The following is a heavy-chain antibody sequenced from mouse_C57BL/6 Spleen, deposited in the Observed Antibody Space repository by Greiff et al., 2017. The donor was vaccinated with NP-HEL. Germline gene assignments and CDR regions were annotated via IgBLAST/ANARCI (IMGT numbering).Heavy chain of an antibody. V-gene: IGHV5-16*01. CDR2: INYDGSST. CDR1: GFTFSDYY. CDR3: ARVLLYYYAMDY. Sequence: EVNVVESEGGLVQPGSSMKLSCTASGFTFSDYYMAWVRQVPEKGLEWVANINYDGSSTYYLDSLKSRFIISRDNAKNILYLQMSSLKSEDTATYYCARVLLYYYAMDYWGQGTSVTVSS. J-gene: IGHJ4*01. D-gene: IGHD2-14*01.